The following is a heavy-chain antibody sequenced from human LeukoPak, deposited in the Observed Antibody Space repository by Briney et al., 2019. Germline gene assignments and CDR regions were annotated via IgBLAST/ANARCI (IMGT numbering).Heavy chain of an antibody. CDR2: ISSSGSTI. CDR3: AELGITMIGGV. V-gene: IGHV3-48*03. Sequence: GGSLRLSCAASGFTFGNYAMNWVRQAPGKGLEWVSYISSSGSTIYYADSVKGRFTISRDNAKNSLYLQMNSLRAEDTAVYYCAELGITMIGGVWGKGTTVTISS. J-gene: IGHJ6*04. CDR1: GFTFGNYA. D-gene: IGHD3-10*02.